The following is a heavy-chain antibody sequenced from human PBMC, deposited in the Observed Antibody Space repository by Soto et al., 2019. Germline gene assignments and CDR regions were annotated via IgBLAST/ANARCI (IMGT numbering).Heavy chain of an antibody. J-gene: IGHJ3*02. CDR2: INHSGST. CDR1: GGCFSCYY. V-gene: IGHV4-34*01. CDR3: AKQDYDILTGYYRDGDAFDI. D-gene: IGHD3-9*01. Sequence: SETLSLTCAVWGGCFSCYYWSWIRQPPGKWLEWIGEINHSGSTNYNPSLKSRVTISVDTSKNQFSLKLSSVTAADTAVYYCAKQDYDILTGYYRDGDAFDIWGQGTMVTVSS.